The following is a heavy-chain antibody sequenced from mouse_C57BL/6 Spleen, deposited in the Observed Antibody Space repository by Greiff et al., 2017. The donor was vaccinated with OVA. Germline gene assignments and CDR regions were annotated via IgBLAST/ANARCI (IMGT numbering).Heavy chain of an antibody. CDR2: IYPGDGDT. CDR1: GYAFSSSW. D-gene: IGHD2-2*01. Sequence: VQLVESGPELVKPGASVKISCKASGYAFSSSWMNWVKQRPGKGLEWIGRIYPGDGDTNYNGKFKGKATLTADKSSSTAYMQLSSLTSEDSAVYFCARCGYDAGYAMDYWGQGTSVTVSS. CDR3: ARCGYDAGYAMDY. V-gene: IGHV1-82*01. J-gene: IGHJ4*01.